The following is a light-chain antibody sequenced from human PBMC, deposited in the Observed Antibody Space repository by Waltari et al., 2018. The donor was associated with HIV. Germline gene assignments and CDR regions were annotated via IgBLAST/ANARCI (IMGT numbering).Light chain of an antibody. J-gene: IGKJ1*01. V-gene: IGKV3-15*01. CDR3: QQYNNWPPWT. Sequence: EIVMTQSPATLSVSPGERATLSCRASQNVNNNLVWYQKKPGQAPRLLIYGASTRATGIPARFSGSGSGTEFTLTISSLQSEDFAVYYCQQYNNWPPWTFGQGTKVEIK. CDR1: QNVNNN. CDR2: GAS.